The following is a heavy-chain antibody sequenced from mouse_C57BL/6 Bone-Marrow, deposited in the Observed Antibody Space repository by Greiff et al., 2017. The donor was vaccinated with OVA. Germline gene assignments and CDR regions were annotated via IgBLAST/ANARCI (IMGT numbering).Heavy chain of an antibody. V-gene: IGHV5-9-1*02. CDR3: TSGDYYGSYAMDY. CDR2: ISRGGDYI. Sequence: EVHLVESGEGLVKPGGSLKLSCAASGFTFSSYAMSWVRQTPEKRLEWVAYISRGGDYIYYADTVKGRFTLSSDNARNTLYLQMSSLKSEDTAMYDCTSGDYYGSYAMDYWGQGTAVTVSA. D-gene: IGHD1-1*01. J-gene: IGHJ4*01. CDR1: GFTFSSYA.